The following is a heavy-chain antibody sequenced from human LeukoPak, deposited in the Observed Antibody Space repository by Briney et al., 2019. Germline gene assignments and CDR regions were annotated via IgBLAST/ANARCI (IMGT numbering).Heavy chain of an antibody. V-gene: IGHV1-3*01. CDR2: INAGNGNT. D-gene: IGHD6-13*01. CDR3: ARGRDISSSWYFDY. Sequence: MHXXRQAXXQXXXWXXWINAGNGNTKYSQKFQGRVTITRDTSASTAYMDLSSLRSEDTAVYYCARGRDISSSWYFDYWGQGTLVTVSS. J-gene: IGHJ4*02.